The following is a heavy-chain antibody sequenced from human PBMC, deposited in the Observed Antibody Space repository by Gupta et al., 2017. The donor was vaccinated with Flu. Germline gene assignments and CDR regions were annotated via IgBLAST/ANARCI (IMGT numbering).Heavy chain of an antibody. CDR1: GFSLTNTQMG. V-gene: IGHV2-26*01. Sequence: QVTLKESGPALVKPTETLTLTCTVSGFSLTNTQMGVSWIRQPPGKALEWLAHIFSNDEKFYNTYLKSRLTISRDTSKSQVVLTMTNMEPVDTGTFFCARLHASAFHDAHGSLASVYYYYGMDVWGQGTTVTVSS. CDR3: ARLHASAFHDAHGSLASVYYYYGMDV. CDR2: IFSNDEK. J-gene: IGHJ6*02. D-gene: IGHD3-10*01.